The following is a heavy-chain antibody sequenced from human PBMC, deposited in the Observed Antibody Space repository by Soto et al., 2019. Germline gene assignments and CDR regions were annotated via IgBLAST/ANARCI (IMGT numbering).Heavy chain of an antibody. J-gene: IGHJ4*02. CDR1: GFTFSNYW. CDR3: AKESTYSGYFDS. CDR2: IKQDGSVK. V-gene: IGHV3-7*05. D-gene: IGHD4-4*01. Sequence: PGGSLRLSCASSGFTFSNYWMTWVRQAPGKGLEWVANIKQDGSVKYYVDSVKGRFTISRDNGKNSLYLQMSSLRAEDTAVYYCAKESTYSGYFDSWGQGALVTVSS.